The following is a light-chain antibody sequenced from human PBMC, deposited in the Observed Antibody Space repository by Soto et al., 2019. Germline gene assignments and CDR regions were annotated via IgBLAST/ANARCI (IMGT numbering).Light chain of an antibody. J-gene: IGKJ3*01. Sequence: DIQMTQSPSSLSASVGDRVTITCRASQSISSYLNWYQQKPGKAPKLLIYAASSLQSGVPSRFSGSGSWTDFTLTISSLQPEDFATYYCQQSYSTPFTFGAGTKVDIK. CDR1: QSISSY. CDR2: AAS. CDR3: QQSYSTPFT. V-gene: IGKV1-39*01.